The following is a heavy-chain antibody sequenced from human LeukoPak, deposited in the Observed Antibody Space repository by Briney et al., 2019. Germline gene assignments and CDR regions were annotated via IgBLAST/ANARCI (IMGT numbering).Heavy chain of an antibody. V-gene: IGHV3-30*18. CDR1: GFTFSSYG. D-gene: IGHD2-2*01. CDR3: AKADIVVVPAAISYFDY. J-gene: IGHJ4*02. CDR2: ISYDGSNK. Sequence: PGGSLRLSCAASGFTFSSYGMHWVRQAPGKGLEWVAVISYDGSNKYYADSVKGRFTISRDNSKNTLYLQMNSLRAEDTAVYYCAKADIVVVPAAISYFDYWGQGTLVTVSS.